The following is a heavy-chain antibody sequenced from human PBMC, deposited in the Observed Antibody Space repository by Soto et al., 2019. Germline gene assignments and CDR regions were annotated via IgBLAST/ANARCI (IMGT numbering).Heavy chain of an antibody. CDR2: IYWDDDK. CDR3: AHNYHLWFGESIDGGWFDP. Sequence: QITLKESGPTLVKPTQTLTLTCTFSGFSLSTSGVGVGWIRQPPGKALEWLALIYWDDDKSYSPSLKSRLTITKDTSKNQVVLTMPIMDPVDTATYFCAHNYHLWFGESIDGGWFDPWGQGTLVTVSS. CDR1: GFSLSTSGVG. D-gene: IGHD3-10*01. V-gene: IGHV2-5*02. J-gene: IGHJ5*02.